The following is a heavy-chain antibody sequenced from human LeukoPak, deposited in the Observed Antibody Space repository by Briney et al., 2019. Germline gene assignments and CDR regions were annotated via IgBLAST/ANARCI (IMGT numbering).Heavy chain of an antibody. CDR3: ARDGDGYNLGY. J-gene: IGHJ4*02. V-gene: IGHV1-2*02. D-gene: IGHD5-24*01. Sequence: AAVTVSFKASGYSFSGYYLQWVRQAPGQGLEWMGWLNPNSGGTNYAQKFQGRVTMTRDTSISTASMELTRLGSDDTGVYYCARDGDGYNLGYWGEGGLVTVSS. CDR2: LNPNSGGT. CDR1: GYSFSGYY.